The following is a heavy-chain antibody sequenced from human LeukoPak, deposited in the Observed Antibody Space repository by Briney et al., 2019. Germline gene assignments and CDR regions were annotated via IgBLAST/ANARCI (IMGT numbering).Heavy chain of an antibody. V-gene: IGHV3-30*03. D-gene: IGHD3-22*01. CDR2: ISYDGSNK. Sequence: GGSLRLSCAASEFSVGSNYMTWVRQAPGKGLEWVAVISYDGSNKYYADSVKGRFTISRDNSKNTLYLQMNSLRAEDTAVYYCAMLPYYDSSGYYSFGGDYWGQGTLVTVSS. CDR1: EFSVGSNY. J-gene: IGHJ4*02. CDR3: AMLPYYDSSGYYSFGGDY.